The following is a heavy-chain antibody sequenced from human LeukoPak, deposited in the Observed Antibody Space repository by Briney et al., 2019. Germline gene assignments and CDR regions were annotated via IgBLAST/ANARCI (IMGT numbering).Heavy chain of an antibody. D-gene: IGHD3-3*01. Sequence: PGGSLRLSCAASGFTFSSYAMSWVRQAPGKGLEWVSAISGSGGSTYYADSVKGRFTISRDNSKNTLYLQMNSLRAEDTAVYYCAKDLEWAPSAANWFDPWGQGTLVTVSS. V-gene: IGHV3-23*01. CDR3: AKDLEWAPSAANWFDP. CDR2: ISGSGGST. CDR1: GFTFSSYA. J-gene: IGHJ5*02.